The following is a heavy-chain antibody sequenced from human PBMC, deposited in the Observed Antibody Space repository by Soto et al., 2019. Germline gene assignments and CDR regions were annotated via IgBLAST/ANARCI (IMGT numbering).Heavy chain of an antibody. Sequence: VQLVESGGGLVKPGGSLRLSCAASGFTFSNFAMHWVRQAPDKGLEWVAAISYDGSNKYYADSVRGRFTISRDNSKNALYLQMNSLIAEDTAVYYCAKDSGGIHFYASGTYVYNWFDPWGQGTLVTVSS. D-gene: IGHD3-10*01. CDR3: AKDSGGIHFYASGTYVYNWFDP. CDR1: GFTFSNFA. V-gene: IGHV3-30*18. J-gene: IGHJ5*02. CDR2: ISYDGSNK.